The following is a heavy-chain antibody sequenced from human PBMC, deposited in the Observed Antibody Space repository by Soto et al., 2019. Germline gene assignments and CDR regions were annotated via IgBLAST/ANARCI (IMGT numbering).Heavy chain of an antibody. CDR1: GFTFSSYG. CDR3: AKPPTTRFDP. Sequence: GGSLRLSCAASGFTFSSYGMHWVRQAPGKGLEWVAVISYDGSNKYYADSVKGRFTISRDNSKNTLYLQMNSLRAEDTAVYYCAKPPTTRFDPWGQGTLVTVSS. J-gene: IGHJ5*02. CDR2: ISYDGSNK. V-gene: IGHV3-30*18.